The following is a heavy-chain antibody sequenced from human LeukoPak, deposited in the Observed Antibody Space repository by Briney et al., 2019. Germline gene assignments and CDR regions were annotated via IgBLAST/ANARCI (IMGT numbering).Heavy chain of an antibody. CDR3: ASRKYCTNGKCSRGPFDY. CDR1: GGSISSYY. V-gene: IGHV4-59*01. Sequence: SETLSLTCTVSGGSISSYYWSWIRQPPGKGLEWIGYIYYSGSTNYNPSLKSRVTISVDTSENQFSLKLSSVTAADTAVYYCASRKYCTNGKCSRGPFDYWGQGTLVTVSS. D-gene: IGHD2-8*01. CDR2: IYYSGST. J-gene: IGHJ4*02.